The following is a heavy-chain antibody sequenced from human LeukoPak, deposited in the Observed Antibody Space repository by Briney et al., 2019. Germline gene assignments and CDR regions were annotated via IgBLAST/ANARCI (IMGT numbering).Heavy chain of an antibody. CDR2: INSDGSST. CDR1: GFTFSSYW. CDR3: AREGIAVAGRYYFDY. V-gene: IGHV3-74*01. Sequence: PGGSLRLSCAASGFTFSSYWMHWVRQAPGEGLVWVSRINSDGSSTSYADSVKGRFTISRDNAKNTLYLQMNSLRAEDTAVYYCAREGIAVAGRYYFDYWGQGTLVTVSS. D-gene: IGHD6-19*01. J-gene: IGHJ4*02.